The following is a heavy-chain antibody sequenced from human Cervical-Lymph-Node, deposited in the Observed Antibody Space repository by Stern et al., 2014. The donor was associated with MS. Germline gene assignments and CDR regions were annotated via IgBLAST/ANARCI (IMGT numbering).Heavy chain of an antibody. CDR1: GFTFNDYY. CDR2: IGNGGDNI. D-gene: IGHD3-3*01. Sequence: QVQLVESGGGLVKPGGSLRLSCVASGFTFNDYYMSWIRQTPGKGLEWISYIGNGGDNISYSDSVRCRFTISRDTAQNPPYLQINSLRAEDTAVYYCARDRRPSSYEGMNNWGQGTLVTVSS. V-gene: IGHV3-11*01. CDR3: ARDRRPSSYEGMNN. J-gene: IGHJ4*02.